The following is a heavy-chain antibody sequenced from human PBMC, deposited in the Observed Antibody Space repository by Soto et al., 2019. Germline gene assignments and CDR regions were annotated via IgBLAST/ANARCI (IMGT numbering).Heavy chain of an antibody. J-gene: IGHJ4*02. CDR2: IYHSGST. D-gene: IGHD3-3*01. CDR1: GGSISSSNC. Sequence: SETLSLTCAVSGGSISSSNCWILFRQPPGKGLEWIGEIYHSGSTNYNPSLKSRVTISVDKSKNQFSLKLSSVTAADTAVYYCARRQSDFWSGYDFDYWGQGTLVTVSS. CDR3: ARRQSDFWSGYDFDY. V-gene: IGHV4-4*02.